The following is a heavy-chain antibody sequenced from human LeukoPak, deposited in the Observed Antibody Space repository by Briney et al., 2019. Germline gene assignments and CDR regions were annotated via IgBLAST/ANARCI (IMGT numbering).Heavy chain of an antibody. CDR3: ARGASCGGDCYPH. CDR2: IYTSDST. V-gene: IGHV3-53*01. CDR1: GFSVSSSY. D-gene: IGHD2-21*02. J-gene: IGHJ4*02. Sequence: GGSLRLSCEASGFSVSSSYMSWVRQAPGKGLEWVSVIYTSDSTHYADSVKGRFIISRDNSRNTLYLQMSSLRAEDTAVYYCARGASCGGDCYPHWGQGTLVTVSS.